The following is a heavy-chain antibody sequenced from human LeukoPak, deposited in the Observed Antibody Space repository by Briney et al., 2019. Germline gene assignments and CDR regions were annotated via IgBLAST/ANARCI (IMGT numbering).Heavy chain of an antibody. V-gene: IGHV6-1*01. CDR2: TYYRSTWYN. D-gene: IGHD1-26*01. CDR3: AREDRLGHFDC. J-gene: IGHJ4*01. CDR1: GDSVSSNSVT. Sequence: SQTLSLTCAISGDSVSSNSVTWNWIRQSPSRGLEWLGRTYYRSTWYNDYAVSVRGRITVNPDTSKNQFSLHLNSVTPEDTAVYYCAREDRLGHFDCWGQGTLVTVSS.